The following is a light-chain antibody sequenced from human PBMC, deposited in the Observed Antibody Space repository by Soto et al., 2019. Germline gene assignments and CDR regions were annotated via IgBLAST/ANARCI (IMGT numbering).Light chain of an antibody. CDR1: QGVSSC. Sequence: DIQMSQSPSAVSAPSGDSVTIACRASQGVSSCLAWYQQKPGKAPNLLIYAASSLQSGVPSRFSGSGSGTDFTLTISSLQPEDFATYYCQQANSFPWTFGQGTKVDIK. V-gene: IGKV1-12*01. CDR2: AAS. J-gene: IGKJ1*01. CDR3: QQANSFPWT.